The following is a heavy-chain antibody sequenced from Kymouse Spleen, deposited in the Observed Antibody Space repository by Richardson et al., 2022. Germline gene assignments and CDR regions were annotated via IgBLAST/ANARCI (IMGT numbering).Heavy chain of an antibody. V-gene: IGHV4-39*01. CDR1: GGSISSSSYY. D-gene: IGHD6-19*01. Sequence: QLQLQESGPGLVKPSETLSLTCTVSGGSISSSSYYWGWIRQPPGKGLEWIGSIYYSGSTYYNPSLKSRVTISVDTSKNQFSLKLSSVTAADTAVYYCARDSSGWSLYYYYGMDVWGQGTTVTVSS. CDR2: IYYSGST. J-gene: IGHJ6*02. CDR3: ARDSSGWSLYYYYGMDV.